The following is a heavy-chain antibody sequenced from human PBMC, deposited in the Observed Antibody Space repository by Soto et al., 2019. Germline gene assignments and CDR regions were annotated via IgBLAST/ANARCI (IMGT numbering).Heavy chain of an antibody. CDR2: ISYDGSNK. V-gene: IGHV3-30-3*01. CDR1: GFTFSSYA. CDR3: ARADSSSLYYYYGMDV. Sequence: PGGSLRLSCAASGFTFSSYAMHWVRQAPGKGLEWVAVISYDGSNKYYADSVKGRFTISRDNSKNTLYLQMNSLRAEDTAVYYCARADSSSLYYYYGMDVLGQGTTVTVSS. J-gene: IGHJ6*02. D-gene: IGHD6-6*01.